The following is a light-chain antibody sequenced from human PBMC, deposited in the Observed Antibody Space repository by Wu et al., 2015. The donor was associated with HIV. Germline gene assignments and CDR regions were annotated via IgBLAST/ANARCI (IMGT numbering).Light chain of an antibody. CDR3: QQRNNWPLT. CDR2: DVS. CDR1: QSVSDY. Sequence: EIVLTQSPATLSLSPGERATLSCRASQSVSDYLAWYQQKPGQAPRLLIYDVSNRASGVPARFSGSGFGADFTLTISSLEPEDFAVYYCQQRNNWPLTFGGGTEGGDQT. V-gene: IGKV3-11*01. J-gene: IGKJ4*01.